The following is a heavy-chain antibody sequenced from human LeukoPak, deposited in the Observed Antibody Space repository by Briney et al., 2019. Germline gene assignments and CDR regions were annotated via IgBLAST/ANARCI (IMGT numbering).Heavy chain of an antibody. V-gene: IGHV3-30*02. CDR3: AALHTGTFVDY. Sequence: TGGSLRLSCAASGFTFSTYGMHWVRQAPGRGLEWVAFIRYGGSDKYYADSVKGRFTISRDNSKNTLSLQMNSLRTEDTAVYYCAALHTGTFVDYWGQGTLVTVSS. CDR1: GFTFSTYG. J-gene: IGHJ4*02. CDR2: IRYGGSDK. D-gene: IGHD4-17*01.